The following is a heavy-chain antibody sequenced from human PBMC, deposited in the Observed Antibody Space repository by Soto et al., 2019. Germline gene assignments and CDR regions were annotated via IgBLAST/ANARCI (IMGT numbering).Heavy chain of an antibody. V-gene: IGHV4-61*05. D-gene: IGHD3-10*01. CDR1: GGSISSISNHY. Sequence: SETLSLTCTVSGGSISSISNHYCSWIRLPPGKGLEWIGYISYSGYTSYNPSLKSRVTISVDTSKNQFSLKLSSVTAADTAVYYCARRYGGAFDIWGQGTMVTVSS. CDR2: ISYSGYT. J-gene: IGHJ3*02. CDR3: ARRYGGAFDI.